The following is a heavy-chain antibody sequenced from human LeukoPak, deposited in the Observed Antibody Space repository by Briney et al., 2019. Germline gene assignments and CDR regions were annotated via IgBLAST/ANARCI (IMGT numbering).Heavy chain of an antibody. CDR3: ARDIRSYYDSSAYSPATFDI. Sequence: GGSLRLSCEASGFTFSSYYMNWVRQAPGRGLEWVSSIGSSSTHIYYADSVKGRFTISRDNARNSLFLQMDSLRAEDTAVYYCARDIRSYYDSSAYSPATFDIWGQGTMVTVSS. CDR1: GFTFSSYY. D-gene: IGHD3-22*01. J-gene: IGHJ3*02. V-gene: IGHV3-21*01. CDR2: IGSSSTHI.